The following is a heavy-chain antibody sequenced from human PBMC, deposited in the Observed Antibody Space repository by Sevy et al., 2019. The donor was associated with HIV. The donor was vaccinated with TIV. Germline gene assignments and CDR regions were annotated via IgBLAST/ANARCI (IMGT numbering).Heavy chain of an antibody. V-gene: IGHV4-39*01. CDR3: AKLETVYYYGMDV. CDR2: IYYTGST. D-gene: IGHD1-1*01. CDR1: GGYISSSYY. Sequence: SETLSLTCNVSGGYISSSYYWGWVRHPPGKGLAWIGSIYYTGSTYYKTSLKSRITVTVDRSKNQLSLRLTTVTAADTAVYYCAKLETVYYYGMDVWGQGIMVTVSS. J-gene: IGHJ6*02.